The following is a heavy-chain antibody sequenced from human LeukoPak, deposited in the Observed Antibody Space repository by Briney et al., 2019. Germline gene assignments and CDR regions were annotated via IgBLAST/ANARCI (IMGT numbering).Heavy chain of an antibody. CDR1: GFTFTSYV. D-gene: IGHD2-21*01. J-gene: IGHJ5*02. CDR2: ISGSGGRT. Sequence: PGGSLRLSCAASGFTFTSYVMSWVRQAPGKGLEWVSGISGSGGRTYYADSVKGRFTISRDNSKNTLYLQMKSLRAEDTAMYYCAKVTFEVVDPWGQGTLVTVSS. V-gene: IGHV3-23*01. CDR3: AKVTFEVVDP.